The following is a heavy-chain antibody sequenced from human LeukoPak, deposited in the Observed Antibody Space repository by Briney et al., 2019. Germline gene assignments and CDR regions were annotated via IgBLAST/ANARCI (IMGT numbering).Heavy chain of an antibody. CDR1: GGSFSGYY. J-gene: IGHJ6*03. CDR3: ARARSGYYGDYYYYYMDV. Sequence: SETLSLTCAVYGGSFSGYYWSWIRQPPGKGLEWIGEINHSGSTNYNPSLKSRVTISVDTSKNQFSLKLSSVTAADTAVYYCARARSGYYGDYYYYYMDVWGKGTTVTVSS. D-gene: IGHD3-3*01. CDR2: INHSGST. V-gene: IGHV4-34*01.